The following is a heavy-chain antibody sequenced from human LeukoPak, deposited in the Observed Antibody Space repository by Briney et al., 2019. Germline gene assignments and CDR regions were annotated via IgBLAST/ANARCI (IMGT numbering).Heavy chain of an antibody. Sequence: ASVKVSCKVSGYTLTELSMHRVRQAPGKGLEWMGGFDPEDGETIYAQKFQGRVTMTEDTSTDTAYMELSSLRSEDTAVYYCATLQHSGSYYFDYWGQGTLVTVSS. CDR2: FDPEDGET. CDR3: ATLQHSGSYYFDY. V-gene: IGHV1-24*01. D-gene: IGHD1-26*01. J-gene: IGHJ4*02. CDR1: GYTLTELS.